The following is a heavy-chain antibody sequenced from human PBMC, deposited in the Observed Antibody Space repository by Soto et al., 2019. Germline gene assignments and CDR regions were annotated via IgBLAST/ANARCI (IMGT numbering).Heavy chain of an antibody. D-gene: IGHD4-17*01. Sequence: QVQLVESGGGVVQPGGSLRLSCAASGFTFSGFGMHWVRQAPGKGLEWVAVIWYDGNDKYYADSVKGRFSVSRDNSKNKLYLQMNSLRAEDTAVYDCARGRGGDYGGNSGYFDYWGQGTLVTVSS. CDR2: IWYDGNDK. CDR3: ARGRGGDYGGNSGYFDY. CDR1: GFTFSGFG. V-gene: IGHV3-33*01. J-gene: IGHJ4*02.